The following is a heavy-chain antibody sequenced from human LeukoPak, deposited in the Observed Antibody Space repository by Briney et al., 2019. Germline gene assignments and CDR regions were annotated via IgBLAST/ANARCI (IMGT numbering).Heavy chain of an antibody. Sequence: MTWETLSLTCSVSGGSISNYYWSWIRQPPGKGLEWIGYIYYSGSTDYKPSLNSRVSMSVDTSKNQYSLRLSSLTAADTAVYYCARHTPVALRSGYYYNMDVWGQGTSVTVSS. D-gene: IGHD2-15*01. V-gene: IGHV4-59*08. CDR1: GGSISNYY. CDR2: IYYSGST. CDR3: ARHTPVALRSGYYYNMDV. J-gene: IGHJ6*02.